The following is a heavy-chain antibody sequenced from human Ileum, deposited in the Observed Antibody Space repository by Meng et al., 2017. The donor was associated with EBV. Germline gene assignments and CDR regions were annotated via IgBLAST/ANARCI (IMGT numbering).Heavy chain of an antibody. J-gene: IGHJ4*01. CDR3: ARVERGVKFDK. D-gene: IGHD2-21*01. V-gene: IGHV1-3*01. CDR1: GYTFSNYA. Sequence: VHFFHLGAGVNKPGASVKRSCNASGYTFSNYAIHWVRQAPGQRPEWMGWINADNGNTKYSQKFQGRVTITRNTPASTVYMDVRSLRSEDTAVYFCARVERGVKFDKWGQGTLVTVSS. CDR2: INADNGNT.